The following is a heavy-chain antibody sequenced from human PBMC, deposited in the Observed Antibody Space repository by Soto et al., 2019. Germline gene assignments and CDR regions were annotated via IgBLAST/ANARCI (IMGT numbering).Heavy chain of an antibody. V-gene: IGHV1-69*13. Sequence: GASVKVSCKASGGTFSSYAISWVRQAPGQGLEWMGGIIPIFGTANYAQKFQGRVTITADESTSTAYMELSSLRSEDTAVYYCARERRSSSGYYYYYYGMDVWGQGTTVTVSS. CDR3: ARERRSSSGYYYYYYGMDV. CDR1: GGTFSSYA. D-gene: IGHD3-22*01. CDR2: IIPIFGTA. J-gene: IGHJ6*02.